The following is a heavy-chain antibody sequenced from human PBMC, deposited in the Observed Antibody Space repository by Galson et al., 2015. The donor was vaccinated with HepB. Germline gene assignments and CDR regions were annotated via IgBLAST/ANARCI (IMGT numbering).Heavy chain of an antibody. CDR1: GFTFSSTW. D-gene: IGHD1-1*01. Sequence: SLRLSCAASGFTFSSTWMHWLRQAPGKGLVWVSRISPDGSITTYADSVKGRFTISRDNAENTLYLQMNSLRAEDTAVYYCARGTTKGMDVWGQGTTVTVSS. J-gene: IGHJ6*02. CDR3: ARGTTKGMDV. CDR2: ISPDGSIT. V-gene: IGHV3-74*01.